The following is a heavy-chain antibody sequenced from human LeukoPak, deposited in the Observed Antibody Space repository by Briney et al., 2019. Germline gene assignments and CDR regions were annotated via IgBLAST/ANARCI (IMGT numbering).Heavy chain of an antibody. CDR3: ARGAYDFRKDY. Sequence: ASVKVSCKASGYTFTSYGISWVRQAPGQGSEGMGWISAYNGNTNYAQKLQGRVTMTTYTSTSTAYMELRSLRSDATAVYYCARGAYDFRKDYWGQGTLVTVSS. V-gene: IGHV1-18*01. D-gene: IGHD3-3*01. CDR1: GYTFTSYG. CDR2: ISAYNGNT. J-gene: IGHJ4*02.